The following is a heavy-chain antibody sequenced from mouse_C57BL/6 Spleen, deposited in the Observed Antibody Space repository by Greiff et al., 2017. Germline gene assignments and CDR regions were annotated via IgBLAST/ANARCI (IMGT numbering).Heavy chain of an antibody. J-gene: IGHJ4*01. Sequence: VMLVESGPGLVQPSQSLSITCTVSGFSLTSYGVHWVRQSPGKGLEWLGVIWRGGSTDYNAAFMSRLSITKDNSKSQVFFKMNSLQADDTAIYYCAKNWNTVVTYYYAMDYWGQGTSVTVSS. D-gene: IGHD1-1*01. CDR1: GFSLTSYG. CDR2: IWRGGST. CDR3: AKNWNTVVTYYYAMDY. V-gene: IGHV2-5*01.